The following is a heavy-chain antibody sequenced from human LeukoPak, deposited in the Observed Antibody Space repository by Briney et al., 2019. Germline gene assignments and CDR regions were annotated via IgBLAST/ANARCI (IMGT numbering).Heavy chain of an antibody. CDR1: GGSISSYY. D-gene: IGHD3-10*01. CDR2: IYYSGST. Sequence: PSETLSLTCTVSGGSISSYYWSWIRQPPGKGLEWIGYIYYSGSTNYNPSLTSRVTISVDTSKNQFSLRLTSVTAADTAVYFCARHGIWFGDNNRWFDPWGQGTPVTVSS. CDR3: ARHGIWFGDNNRWFDP. J-gene: IGHJ5*02. V-gene: IGHV4-59*08.